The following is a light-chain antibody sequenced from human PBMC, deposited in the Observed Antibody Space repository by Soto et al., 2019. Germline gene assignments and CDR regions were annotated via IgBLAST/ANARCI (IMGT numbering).Light chain of an antibody. Sequence: EIVLTQSPGTLSLSPGERATLSCGASQSVTSNYLAWYQQKPGQVPRLLIFGASIRVTGIPDRFIGSGSGTEFTLSISSLQSEDFAVYYCQQYGDWPPDTFGQGTKLEI. J-gene: IGKJ2*01. CDR1: QSVTSNY. V-gene: IGKV3-20*01. CDR3: QQYGDWPPDT. CDR2: GAS.